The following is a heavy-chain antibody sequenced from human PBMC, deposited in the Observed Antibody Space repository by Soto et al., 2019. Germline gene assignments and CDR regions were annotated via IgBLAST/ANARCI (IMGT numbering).Heavy chain of an antibody. D-gene: IGHD3-3*01. Sequence: QVQLQESGPGLVKPSQTLSLTCTVSGGSISSGDYYWSWIRQPPGKGLEWIGYIYYSGSTYYNPSRMSRGTISVDTCKNQYSLKMSSVTAADTAVYCCQVGSYYDCWTQTTQPYYYYYGMDVWGQGTTVTVSS. CDR2: IYYSGST. CDR1: GGSISSGDYY. J-gene: IGHJ6*02. CDR3: QVGSYYDCWTQTTQPYYYYYGMDV. V-gene: IGHV4-30-4*01.